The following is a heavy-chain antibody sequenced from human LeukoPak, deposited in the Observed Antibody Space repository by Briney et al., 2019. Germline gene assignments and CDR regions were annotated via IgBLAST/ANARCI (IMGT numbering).Heavy chain of an antibody. D-gene: IGHD3-3*01. CDR3: ASNRGITIFGVVDNFDY. CDR1: GGSISSSSYY. Sequence: SETLSLTCTVSGGSISSSSYYWGWIRQPPGKGLEWIGSIYYSGSTYYNPSLKSRVTISVDTSKNQFSLKLSSVTAADRAVYYCASNRGITIFGVVDNFDYWGQGTLVTVSS. V-gene: IGHV4-39*01. J-gene: IGHJ4*02. CDR2: IYYSGST.